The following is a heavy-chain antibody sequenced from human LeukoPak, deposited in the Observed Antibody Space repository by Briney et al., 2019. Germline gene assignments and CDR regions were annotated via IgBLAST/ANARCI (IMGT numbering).Heavy chain of an antibody. V-gene: IGHV3-7*01. CDR2: IKQDGSEK. J-gene: IGHJ4*02. D-gene: IGHD1-26*01. CDR3: ARGYPFRFGSYSPYYFDY. CDR1: GFTFSTYW. Sequence: GGSLRLSCAASGFTFSTYWMSWVRQAPGKGLEWVANIKQDGSEKYYVDSVKGRFTISRDNAKNSLYLQMNSLRAEDTAVYYCARGYPFRFGSYSPYYFDYWGQGTLVTVSS.